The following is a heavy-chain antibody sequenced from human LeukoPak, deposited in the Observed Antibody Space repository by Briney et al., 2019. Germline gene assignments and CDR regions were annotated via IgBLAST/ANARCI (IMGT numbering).Heavy chain of an antibody. J-gene: IGHJ3*02. CDR3: ARLFIAAAPGGAFDI. V-gene: IGHV4-61*02. CDR2: IYTSGST. D-gene: IGHD6-13*01. Sequence: SETLSLTCTVSGGSISSGSYYWSWIRQPAGKGLEWIGRIYTSGSTNYNPSLKSRVAISVDTSKNQFSLKLSSVTAADTAVYYCARLFIAAAPGGAFDIWGQGTMVTVSS. CDR1: GGSISSGSYY.